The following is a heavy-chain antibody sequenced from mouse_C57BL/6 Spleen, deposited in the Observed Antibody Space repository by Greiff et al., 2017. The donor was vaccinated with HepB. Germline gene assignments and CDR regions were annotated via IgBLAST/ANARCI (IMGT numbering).Heavy chain of an antibody. CDR3: TRSKGLDDGYYVGFDY. CDR2: IDPETGGT. CDR1: GYTFTDYE. J-gene: IGHJ2*01. Sequence: QVQLQQSGAELVRPGASVTLSCKASGYTFTDYEMHWVKQTPVHGLEWIGAIDPETGGTAYNQKFKGKAILTADKSSSTAYMELRSLTSEDSAVYYCTRSKGLDDGYYVGFDYWGQGTTLTVSS. V-gene: IGHV1-15*01. D-gene: IGHD2-3*01.